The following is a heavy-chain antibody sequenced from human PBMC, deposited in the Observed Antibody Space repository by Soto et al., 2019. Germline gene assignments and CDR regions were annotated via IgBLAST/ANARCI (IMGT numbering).Heavy chain of an antibody. V-gene: IGHV3-15*01. D-gene: IGHD3-10*01. CDR1: GFTFSNAW. CDR3: TTDSEPYYPKRGFDY. J-gene: IGHJ4*02. CDR2: IKSKTDGGTT. Sequence: GGSLRLSCAASGFTFSNAWMSWVRQAPGKGLEWVGRIKSKTDGGTTDYAAPVKGRFTISRDDSKNTLYLQMNSLKTEDTAVYYCTTDSEPYYPKRGFDYWGQGTLVTVSS.